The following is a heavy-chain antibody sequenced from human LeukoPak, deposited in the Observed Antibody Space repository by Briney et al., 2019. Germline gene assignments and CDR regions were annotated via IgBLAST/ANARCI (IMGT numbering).Heavy chain of an antibody. CDR3: AKDQVTPEACDAFDI. CDR1: GYTVSSNY. CDR2: IYSGGST. V-gene: IGHV3-53*01. J-gene: IGHJ3*02. D-gene: IGHD4-23*01. Sequence: GGSLRLSCAASGYTVSSNYMSWVRQAPGKGLEWVSVIYSGGSTYYADSVKGRFTISRDNSKNTLYLQMNSLRAEDTAVYYCAKDQVTPEACDAFDIWGQGTMVTVSS.